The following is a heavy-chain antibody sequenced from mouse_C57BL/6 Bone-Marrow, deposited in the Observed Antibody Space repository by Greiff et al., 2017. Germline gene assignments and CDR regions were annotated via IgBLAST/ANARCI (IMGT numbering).Heavy chain of an antibody. CDR2: IYPGSGNT. J-gene: IGHJ3*01. CDR1: GYTFTDYY. Sequence: VQLQQSGAELVRPGASVKLSCKASGYTFTDYYINWVKQRPGQGLEWISRIYPGSGNTNYNEKFKSKATLTVDTSSSTAYLQLSRLTSGDSAVYDCAISCCYPPWCAYWGQGTLVTVSA. D-gene: IGHD1-1*01. V-gene: IGHV1-76*01. CDR3: AISCCYPPWCAY.